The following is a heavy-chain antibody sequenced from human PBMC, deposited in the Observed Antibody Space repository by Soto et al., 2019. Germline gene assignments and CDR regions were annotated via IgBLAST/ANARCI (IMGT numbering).Heavy chain of an antibody. Sequence: QVQLQESGPGLVKPSQTLSLTCTVSGDSISSGDYYWSWIRQHPGKGLEWIGYIYYSGSTYYNPSLKSRVTISVDTSKNQFSLKLSSVTAADTAVYYCAAEVGFGPLFDYWGQGTLVTVSS. V-gene: IGHV4-31*03. CDR1: GDSISSGDYY. CDR3: AAEVGFGPLFDY. J-gene: IGHJ4*02. CDR2: IYYSGST. D-gene: IGHD3-3*01.